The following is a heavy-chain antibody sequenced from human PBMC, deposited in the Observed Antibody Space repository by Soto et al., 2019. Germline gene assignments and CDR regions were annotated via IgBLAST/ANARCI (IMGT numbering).Heavy chain of an antibody. D-gene: IGHD3-10*01. J-gene: IGHJ6*02. V-gene: IGHV1-3*01. CDR3: ARDLYYYGSGSYYTGYYYGMEV. CDR1: GYTFTSYA. Sequence: ASVKVSCKASGYTFTSYAMHCVRQAPGQRLEWMGWINAGNGNTKYSQKFQGRVTITRDTSASTAYMELSSLRSEDTAVYYCARDLYYYGSGSYYTGYYYGMEVWGQGTTVTVSS. CDR2: INAGNGNT.